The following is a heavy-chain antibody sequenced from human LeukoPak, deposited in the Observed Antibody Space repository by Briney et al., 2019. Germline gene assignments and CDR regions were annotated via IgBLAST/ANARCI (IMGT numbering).Heavy chain of an antibody. CDR3: ARGRGRSSWYPQTYIYFDY. D-gene: IGHD6-13*01. CDR2: INHSGST. V-gene: IGHV4-34*01. CDR1: GGSFSGYY. Sequence: KPSETLSLTCAVYGGSFSGYYWSWIRQPPGKGLEWIGEINHSGSTNYNPSLKSRVTISVDTSKNQFSLKLSSVTAADTAVYYCARGRGRSSWYPQTYIYFDYWGQGTLVTVSS. J-gene: IGHJ4*02.